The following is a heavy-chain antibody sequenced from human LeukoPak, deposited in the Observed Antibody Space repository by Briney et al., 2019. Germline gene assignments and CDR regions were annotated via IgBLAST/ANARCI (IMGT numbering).Heavy chain of an antibody. D-gene: IGHD1-20*01. CDR2: IYHSGST. CDR3: ARDLNWNDRADAFDI. J-gene: IGHJ3*02. Sequence: SSETLSLTCTVSGGSISSGGYYWSWIRQPPGKGLEWIGYIYHSGSTYYNPSLKSRVTMSVDTSKNQFSLKLSSVTAADTAVYYCARDLNWNDRADAFDIWGQGTMVTVSS. CDR1: GGSISSGGYY. V-gene: IGHV4-30-2*01.